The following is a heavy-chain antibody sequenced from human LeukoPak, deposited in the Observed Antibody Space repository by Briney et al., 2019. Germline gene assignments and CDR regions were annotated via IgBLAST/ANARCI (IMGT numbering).Heavy chain of an antibody. V-gene: IGHV3-21*01. CDR2: ISSSSYI. Sequence: GGSLRLSCAASGFTFSSYSMNWVRQAPGKGLEWVSSISSSSYIYYADSVKGRFTISRDNAKNSLYLQMNSLRAEDTAVYYCARDLDYGQVQNYYYYYGMDVWGQGTTVTVSS. D-gene: IGHD4/OR15-4a*01. CDR1: GFTFSSYS. J-gene: IGHJ6*02. CDR3: ARDLDYGQVQNYYYYYGMDV.